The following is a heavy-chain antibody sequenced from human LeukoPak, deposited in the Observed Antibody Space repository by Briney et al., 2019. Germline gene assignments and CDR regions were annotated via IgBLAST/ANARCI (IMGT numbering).Heavy chain of an antibody. D-gene: IGHD2-15*01. V-gene: IGHV3-23*01. CDR1: GCTFSSYG. J-gene: IGHJ4*02. CDR3: AKGPGRYCSGGSCYSGN. Sequence: SGGSLRLSCAASGCTFSSYGMSWVRQAPGKGLEWVSAISGSGGSTYYADSVKGRFTISRDNSKNTLYLQMNSLRAEDTAVYYCAKGPGRYCSGGSCYSGNWGQGTLVTVSS. CDR2: ISGSGGST.